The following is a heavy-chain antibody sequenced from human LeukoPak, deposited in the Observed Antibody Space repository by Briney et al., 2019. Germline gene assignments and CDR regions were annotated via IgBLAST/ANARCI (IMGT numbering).Heavy chain of an antibody. Sequence: SETLSLTCAVSGGSVSSYYWSWIRQPPGKGLEWIGYIYYSGSTNYNPSLKSRVTISVDTSKNQFSLKLSSVTAADTAVYYCARGLDYYDSSGYKDAFDIWGRGTMVTVSS. CDR3: ARGLDYYDSSGYKDAFDI. CDR2: IYYSGST. D-gene: IGHD3-22*01. J-gene: IGHJ3*02. CDR1: GGSVSSYY. V-gene: IGHV4-59*02.